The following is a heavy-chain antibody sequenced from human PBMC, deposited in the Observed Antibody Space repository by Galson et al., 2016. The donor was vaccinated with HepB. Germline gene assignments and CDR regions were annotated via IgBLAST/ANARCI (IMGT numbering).Heavy chain of an antibody. Sequence: CAISGDSVSNNSAAWNWIRQSPSRGLEWLGRTYYRSKWYNDYAVSVKSRITIKPDTSKNQFSLQLNSVTPEDMAVYFCASQVGVGVRHFDYWGQGTVVTVSS. J-gene: IGHJ4*02. V-gene: IGHV6-1*01. CDR2: TYYRSKWYN. D-gene: IGHD1-26*01. CDR1: GDSVSNNSAA. CDR3: ASQVGVGVRHFDY.